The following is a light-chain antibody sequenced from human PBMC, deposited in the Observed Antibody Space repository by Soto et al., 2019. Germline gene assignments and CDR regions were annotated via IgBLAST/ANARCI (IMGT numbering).Light chain of an antibody. CDR3: QQCDDVPFT. CDR2: GAS. J-gene: IGKJ3*01. V-gene: IGKV1-33*01. Sequence: DIQMTQSPSSLSASVGDRVTITCQASQDITNDLNWYQQKPGKAPKLLIYGASNLETGVPSRFSGSGFGTHFAFTISSLQPADIATYYCQQCDDVPFTFGPGTTV. CDR1: QDITND.